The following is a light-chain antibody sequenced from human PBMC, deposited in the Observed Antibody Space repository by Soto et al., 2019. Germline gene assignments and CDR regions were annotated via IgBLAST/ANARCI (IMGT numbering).Light chain of an antibody. CDR3: NSYASTSARL. CDR1: SSDVGAFNY. Sequence: QSALTQPASVSGSPGQSITISCTGTSSDVGAFNYVSWYQQHPGKTPKLIIYEVTNRPSGVSNRFSGSKSGNTASLTISGLQAEDEADYYCNSYASTSARLFGGETKLNVL. J-gene: IGLJ3*02. V-gene: IGLV2-14*01. CDR2: EVT.